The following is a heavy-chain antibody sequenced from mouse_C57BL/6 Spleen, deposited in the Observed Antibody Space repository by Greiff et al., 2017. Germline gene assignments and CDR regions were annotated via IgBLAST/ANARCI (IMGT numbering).Heavy chain of an antibody. Sequence: VQLQESGPELVKPGASVKISCKASGYAFSSSWMNWVKQRPGKGLEWIGRIYPGDGDTNYNGKFKGKATLTADKSSSTAYMQLSSLTSEDSAVYFCARFTTSTGTRAYWGQGTLVTVSA. V-gene: IGHV1-82*01. D-gene: IGHD4-1*01. CDR1: GYAFSSSW. J-gene: IGHJ3*01. CDR3: ARFTTSTGTRAY. CDR2: IYPGDGDT.